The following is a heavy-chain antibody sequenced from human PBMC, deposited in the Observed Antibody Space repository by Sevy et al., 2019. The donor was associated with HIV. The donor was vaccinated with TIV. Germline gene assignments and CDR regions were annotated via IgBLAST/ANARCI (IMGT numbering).Heavy chain of an antibody. Sequence: GGSLSLSCAASGFTVSSNYMTWVRQAPGKGLEWVYVIYTGGSTYYTESVKGRFTISRDNSKNTVYLRMNSLRAEDTAVYYCARGSTYYYDDSGYSTRGDAFDIWGQGTMVTVSS. CDR1: GFTVSSNY. D-gene: IGHD3-22*01. CDR3: ARGSTYYYDDSGYSTRGDAFDI. CDR2: IYTGGST. J-gene: IGHJ3*02. V-gene: IGHV3-53*01.